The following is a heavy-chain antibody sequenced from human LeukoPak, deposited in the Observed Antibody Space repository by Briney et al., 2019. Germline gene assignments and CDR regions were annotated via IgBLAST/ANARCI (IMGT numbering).Heavy chain of an antibody. V-gene: IGHV3-21*03. CDR3: TRDRGAYNLYDY. D-gene: IGHD1-1*01. CDR1: GFTFSSYS. Sequence: PGGSLRLSCEASGFTFSSYSMNWVRQAPGKGLEWVSSISSSSTYIYYADSVKGRFTVSRDNAKNSLYLQMNSLKTEDTAVYHCTRDRGAYNLYDYWGQGTLVTVSS. CDR2: ISSSSTYI. J-gene: IGHJ4*02.